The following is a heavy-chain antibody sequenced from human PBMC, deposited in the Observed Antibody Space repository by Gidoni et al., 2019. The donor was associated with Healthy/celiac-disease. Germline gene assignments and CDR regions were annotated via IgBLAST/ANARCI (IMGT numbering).Heavy chain of an antibody. CDR2: LYYSGCT. CDR1: GGSISSGGSY. Sequence: QVQLRESSPGLVKPSQTLSLTCTISGGSISSGGSYWSLIRQHRGKCLEWIGYLYYSGCTVYNPSLKNRVTRSVDTSKNQFSLKLSSVTAADTALYYCARWIQLWQPNWFDPWGQGTLVTVSS. J-gene: IGHJ5*02. CDR3: ARWIQLWQPNWFDP. D-gene: IGHD5-18*01. V-gene: IGHV4-31*03.